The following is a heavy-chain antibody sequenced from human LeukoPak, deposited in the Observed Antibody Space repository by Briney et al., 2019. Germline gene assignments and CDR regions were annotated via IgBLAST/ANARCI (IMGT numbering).Heavy chain of an antibody. D-gene: IGHD2-2*03. J-gene: IGHJ4*02. CDR3: ARDVGYCSSTSCYAYLKTLNYFDH. CDR2: INPNSGGT. Sequence: GASVKVSCKTSGYTFTDYYMHWVRQAPGQGLEWMGWINPNSGGTNYAQRFQGRVTMTRDTSISTAYMDLSRLRSDDTAMYFCARDVGYCSSTSCYAYLKTLNYFDHWGQGTLVTVSS. V-gene: IGHV1-2*02. CDR1: GYTFTDYY.